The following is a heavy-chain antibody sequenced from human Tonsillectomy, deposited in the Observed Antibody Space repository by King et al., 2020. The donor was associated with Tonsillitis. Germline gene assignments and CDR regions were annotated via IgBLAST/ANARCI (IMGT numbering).Heavy chain of an antibody. V-gene: IGHV5-51*01. J-gene: IGHJ4*02. CDR3: ARRAPDSGDIDY. Sequence: QLVQSGAEVKKPGESLKISCKGSGYSFTSYWIAWVRQTPGKGLEWMGSIYPGDSDSRYSPSFQGQVTISADKSINTAYLQWSSLKASDTAMYYCARRAPDSGDIDYWGQGTRVIVSS. CDR2: IYPGDSDS. CDR1: GYSFTSYW. D-gene: IGHD3-10*01.